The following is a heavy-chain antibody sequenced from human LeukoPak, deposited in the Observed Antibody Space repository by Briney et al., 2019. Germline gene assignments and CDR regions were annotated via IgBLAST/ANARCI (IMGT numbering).Heavy chain of an antibody. D-gene: IGHD6-19*01. Sequence: SETLSLTCTVSGGSISSSSYYWVWIRQPPGKGLEWIGSIYYSGRTYYNPSLKSRVTISVDTSKNQFSLKLSSVTAAGTAVYYCARLEVAGINDYWGQGTLVTVSS. CDR2: IYYSGRT. V-gene: IGHV4-39*01. CDR1: GGSISSSSYY. J-gene: IGHJ4*02. CDR3: ARLEVAGINDY.